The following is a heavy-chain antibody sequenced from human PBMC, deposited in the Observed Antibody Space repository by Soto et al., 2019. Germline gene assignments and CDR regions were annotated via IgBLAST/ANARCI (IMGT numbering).Heavy chain of an antibody. CDR1: GFTFSSYE. Sequence: EVQLVESGGGLVQPGGSLRLSCAASGFTFSSYEMNWVRQAPGKGLEWVSYISSSGSTIYYADSVKGRFTISRDNAKNSLYLQMNSLRAEDKAVYDCARDSPVFIAAADPAQWGMDVWGQGTTVTVSS. V-gene: IGHV3-48*03. J-gene: IGHJ6*02. D-gene: IGHD6-13*01. CDR2: ISSSGSTI. CDR3: ARDSPVFIAAADPAQWGMDV.